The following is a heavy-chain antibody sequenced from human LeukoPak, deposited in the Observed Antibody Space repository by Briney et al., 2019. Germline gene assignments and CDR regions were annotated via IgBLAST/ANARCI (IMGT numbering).Heavy chain of an antibody. CDR3: ARHEAGDYYYYYYMGV. Sequence: GGSLRLSCAASRFTFSSYSMNWVRQAPGKGLEWVSSISSSGSTIYYADSVKGRFTISRDNAKNSLYLQMNSLRAEDTAVYYCARHEAGDYYYYYYMGVWGKGTTVTVSS. J-gene: IGHJ6*03. D-gene: IGHD2-21*02. CDR2: ISSSGSTI. V-gene: IGHV3-48*04. CDR1: RFTFSSYS.